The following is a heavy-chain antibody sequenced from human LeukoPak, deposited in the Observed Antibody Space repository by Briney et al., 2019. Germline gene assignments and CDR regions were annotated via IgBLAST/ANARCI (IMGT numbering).Heavy chain of an antibody. CDR3: ARALDSALDV. Sequence: PGGSLRLSCTASGLTFSTSGFDWVRQAPGKGLEWVASIGPTGSDRYHADSIKGRFTISRDNARNSLYLQMAGLTAEDTAVYYCARALDSALDVWGNGTTVTVSS. D-gene: IGHD3/OR15-3a*01. CDR2: IGPTGSDR. J-gene: IGHJ6*04. CDR1: GLTFSTSG. V-gene: IGHV3-21*01.